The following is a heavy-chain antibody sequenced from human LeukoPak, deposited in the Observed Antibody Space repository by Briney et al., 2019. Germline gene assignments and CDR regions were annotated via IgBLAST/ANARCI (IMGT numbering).Heavy chain of an antibody. D-gene: IGHD1-26*01. V-gene: IGHV1-2*06. CDR3: ARGDSGTYYDAFDI. CDR2: INPNSGGT. Sequence: ASVKVFCKASGYTFTGYYMHWLRQAPGQGLEWLGRINPNSGGTNYAQKFQGRGTMTRDTSISTVYMELSRLRYDDTAVYYCARGDSGTYYDAFDIWGQGTMVTASS. CDR1: GYTFTGYY. J-gene: IGHJ3*02.